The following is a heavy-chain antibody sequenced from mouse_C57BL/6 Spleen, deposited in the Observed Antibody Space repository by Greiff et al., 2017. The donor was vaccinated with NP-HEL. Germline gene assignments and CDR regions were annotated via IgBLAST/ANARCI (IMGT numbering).Heavy chain of an antibody. J-gene: IGHJ4*01. Sequence: DVQLQESGAELVKPGASVKLSCTASGFNIKDYYMHWVKQRTEQGLEWIGRIDPEDGETKYAPKFQGKATITADTSSNTAYLQLSSLTSEDTAGYYCASYLYSNIYARDYWGQGTSVTVSS. CDR2: IDPEDGET. D-gene: IGHD2-5*01. CDR3: ASYLYSNIYARDY. V-gene: IGHV14-2*01. CDR1: GFNIKDYY.